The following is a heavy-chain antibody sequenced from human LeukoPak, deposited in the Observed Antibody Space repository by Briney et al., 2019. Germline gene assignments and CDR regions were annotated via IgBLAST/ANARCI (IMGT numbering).Heavy chain of an antibody. CDR3: ARGRHYSSSWTNWFDP. J-gene: IGHJ5*02. CDR1: GFTFSSYD. Sequence: GGSLRLFCAASGFTFSSYDMQWVRQATGKGLEWVSAIGTAGDTYYPGSVKGRFTISRENAKNSLYLQMNSLRAGDTAVYYCARGRHYSSSWTNWFDPWGQGTLVTVSS. V-gene: IGHV3-13*01. CDR2: IGTAGDT. D-gene: IGHD6-13*01.